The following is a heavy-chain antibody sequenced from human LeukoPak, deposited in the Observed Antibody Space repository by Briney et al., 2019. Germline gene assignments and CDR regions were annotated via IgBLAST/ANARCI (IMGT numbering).Heavy chain of an antibody. Sequence: GSLRLSCAGSGFTFSSYNMNWVRQAPGKGLEWVSSISTSSIYIYYADSLKGRFTISRDNAKHSLYLQMNSLRAEDTAVYYCARSGKVGATLIDAFDIWGQGTMVTVSS. CDR1: GFTFSSYN. CDR2: ISTSSIYI. V-gene: IGHV3-21*01. CDR3: ARSGKVGATLIDAFDI. J-gene: IGHJ3*02. D-gene: IGHD1-26*01.